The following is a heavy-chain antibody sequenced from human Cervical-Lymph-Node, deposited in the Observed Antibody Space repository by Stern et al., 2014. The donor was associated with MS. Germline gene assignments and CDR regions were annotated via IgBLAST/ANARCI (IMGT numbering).Heavy chain of an antibody. CDR1: GFSFSNYW. J-gene: IGHJ4*02. D-gene: IGHD5-24*01. CDR3: ATLGWADY. Sequence: EVQLVESGGGLVQPGGSLRLSCAASGFSFSNYWMHWVRQAPGKGLVWVSRIDSDGSTTGYADSMKCRFTISRDNAKNTLYLQMNSLRAEDTAVYYCATLGWADYWGQGTLVTVSS. V-gene: IGHV3-74*02. CDR2: IDSDGSTT.